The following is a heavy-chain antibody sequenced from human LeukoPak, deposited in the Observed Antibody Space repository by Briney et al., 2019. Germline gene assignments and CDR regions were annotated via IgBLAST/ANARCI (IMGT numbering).Heavy chain of an antibody. Sequence: GESLKISCKGSGYSFTSYWIGWVRQMPGKGLEWMGIIYPGYSDTRYGSSFQGQVTISADKSISTAYLQWSSLKASDTAMYYCARLFVWFGELGTAPFDYWGQGTLVTVSS. CDR1: GYSFTSYW. CDR2: IYPGYSDT. V-gene: IGHV5-51*01. J-gene: IGHJ4*02. CDR3: ARLFVWFGELGTAPFDY. D-gene: IGHD3-10*01.